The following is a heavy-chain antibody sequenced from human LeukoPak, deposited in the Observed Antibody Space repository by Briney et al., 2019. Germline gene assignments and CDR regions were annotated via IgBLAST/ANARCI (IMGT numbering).Heavy chain of an antibody. CDR2: ISGSGGST. CDR1: GFTFSSYA. V-gene: IGHV3-23*01. J-gene: IGHJ6*03. Sequence: GGSLRLSCAAPGFTFSSYAMSWVRQAPGKGLEWVSAISGSGGSTYYADSVKGRFTISRDNSKNTLYLQMNSLRAEDTAVYYCAKVGYCSGGSCYSIYYYYYMDVWGKGTTVTVSS. CDR3: AKVGYCSGGSCYSIYYYYYMDV. D-gene: IGHD2-15*01.